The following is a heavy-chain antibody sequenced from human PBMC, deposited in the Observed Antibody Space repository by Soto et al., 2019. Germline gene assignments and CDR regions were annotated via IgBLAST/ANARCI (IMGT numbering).Heavy chain of an antibody. D-gene: IGHD2-21*02. J-gene: IGHJ6*02. Sequence: QVQLVESGGGVVQPGKSLRLSCAASGFRFSSSGMHWVRQAPGKGLEWVAVIIYDGSKKEYADSVKGRFTVSRDNSKDTVYLQMNNLRPGVTGVYYCARDLHDFASFFFYGMDVWGQGPSVTVSS. CDR2: IIYDGSKK. CDR3: ARDLHDFASFFFYGMDV. V-gene: IGHV3-30*03. CDR1: GFRFSSSG.